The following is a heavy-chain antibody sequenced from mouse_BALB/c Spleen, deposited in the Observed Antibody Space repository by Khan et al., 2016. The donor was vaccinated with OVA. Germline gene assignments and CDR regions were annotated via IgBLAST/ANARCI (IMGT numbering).Heavy chain of an antibody. CDR1: GYSITSEYA. CDR3: ARKDYHDYEPFSY. Sequence: EVQLQESGPGLVKPSQSLSLTCTVTGYSITSEYAWNWIRQFPGNKLEWMGYINYSGNTRFNPSLKSRTSITRDTSKNQFFLQLNSVTTEDTATYYCARKDYHDYEPFSYRGQGNLVTVSA. J-gene: IGHJ3*01. CDR2: INYSGNT. V-gene: IGHV3-2*02. D-gene: IGHD2-4*01.